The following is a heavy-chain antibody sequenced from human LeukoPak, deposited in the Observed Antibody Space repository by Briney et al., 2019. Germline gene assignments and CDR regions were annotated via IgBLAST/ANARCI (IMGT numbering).Heavy chain of an antibody. V-gene: IGHV4-39*07. CDR1: GGSISGSSYY. D-gene: IGHD3-22*01. J-gene: IGHJ2*01. CDR2: IYYSGST. Sequence: SETLSLTCTVSGGSISGSSYYWGWIRQPPGKGLEWIGSIYYSGSTYYNPSLKSRVTISVDTSKNQFSLKLSSVTAADTAVYYCASYLGQTEVVINPNNYFFDVWGRGTLVTVSS. CDR3: ASYLGQTEVVINPNNYFFDV.